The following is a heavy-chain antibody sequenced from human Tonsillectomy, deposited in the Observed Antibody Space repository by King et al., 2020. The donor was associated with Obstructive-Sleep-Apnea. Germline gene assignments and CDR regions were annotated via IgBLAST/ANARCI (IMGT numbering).Heavy chain of an antibody. CDR1: GGSISSSSYY. J-gene: IGHJ4*02. V-gene: IGHV4-39*07. CDR3: ARGSSHYCDILTGYEWLPFDY. D-gene: IGHD3-9*01. CDR2: IYYSGST. Sequence: MQLQESGPGLVKPSETLSLTCTVSGGSISSSSYYWGWIRQPPGKGLEWIGSIYYSGSTYYNPSLKSRVTISVDTSKNQFSLKLSSVTAADTAMYYCARGSSHYCDILTGYEWLPFDYWGQGTLVTVSS.